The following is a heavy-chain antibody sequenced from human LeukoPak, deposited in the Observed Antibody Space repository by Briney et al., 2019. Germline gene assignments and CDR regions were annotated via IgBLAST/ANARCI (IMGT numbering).Heavy chain of an antibody. Sequence: GGSLRLSCAASGFTFSDYYMSWIRQAPGKGLEWVSYISSSGSTIYYADSVKGRFTISRDNSKNTLYLQMNSLRAEDTAVYYCARRTTVTTGRAFDIWGQGTMVTVSS. D-gene: IGHD4-17*01. CDR3: ARRTTVTTGRAFDI. CDR2: ISSSGSTI. CDR1: GFTFSDYY. J-gene: IGHJ3*02. V-gene: IGHV3-11*01.